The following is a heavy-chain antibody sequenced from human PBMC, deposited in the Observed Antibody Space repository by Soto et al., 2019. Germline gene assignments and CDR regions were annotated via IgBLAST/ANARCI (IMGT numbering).Heavy chain of an antibody. Sequence: GGSLRLSCVASGFIFSDYAMHWARQAPGKGLVWVALISPDGGNQYYSESAKGRFTISRDNSKNTPYLQMNDLRPDDTALYYCARENSRIAPRLFQHWGQGRLVTVSS. V-gene: IGHV3-30-3*01. J-gene: IGHJ1*01. CDR3: ARENSRIAPRLFQH. CDR2: ISPDGGNQ. CDR1: GFIFSDYA. D-gene: IGHD6-6*01.